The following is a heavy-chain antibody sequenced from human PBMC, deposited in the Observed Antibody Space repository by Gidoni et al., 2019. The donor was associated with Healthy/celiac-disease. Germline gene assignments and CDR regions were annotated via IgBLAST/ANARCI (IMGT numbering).Heavy chain of an antibody. J-gene: IGHJ4*02. V-gene: IGHV6-1*01. CDR2: TYYRSKWYN. Sequence: QVQLQQSGPGLVKPSQTLSLTCAISGDSVSSNSAAWNWIRQAPSRGLEWLGRTYYRSKWYNDYAVSVKSRITINPDTSNNQFSLQLNSVTPEDTAVYYCARDPHYYDSSGFSFDYWGQGTLVTVSS. CDR1: GDSVSSNSAA. CDR3: ARDPHYYDSSGFSFDY. D-gene: IGHD3-22*01.